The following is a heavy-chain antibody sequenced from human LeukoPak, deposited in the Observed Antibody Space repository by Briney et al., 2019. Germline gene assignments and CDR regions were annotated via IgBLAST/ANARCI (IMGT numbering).Heavy chain of an antibody. CDR1: GGSISSSSYY. D-gene: IGHD5-18*01. CDR3: ARVVDTAMVRFDY. Sequence: SETLSLTCTVSGGSISSSSYYWGWIRQPPGKGLEWIGSIYYSGSTYYNPSLKSRVTISVDTSKNQFSLKLSSVTAADTAVYYCARVVDTAMVRFDYWGQGTLVTVSS. V-gene: IGHV4-39*07. J-gene: IGHJ4*02. CDR2: IYYSGST.